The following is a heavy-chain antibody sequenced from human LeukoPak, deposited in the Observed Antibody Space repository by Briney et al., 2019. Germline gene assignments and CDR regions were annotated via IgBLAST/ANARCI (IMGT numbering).Heavy chain of an antibody. CDR3: ARELGGIAARQVGMDV. CDR2: ISPYNGNT. V-gene: IGHV1-18*01. Sequence: VSVKVSCKASGYTFTDYGVSWVRQAPGQGLEWMGWISPYNGNTNYAQKLQGRVTMSTDTSTSTAYMELRSLGSDDTAVYYCARELGGIAARQVGMDVWGQGTTVTVSS. D-gene: IGHD6-6*01. CDR1: GYTFTDYG. J-gene: IGHJ6*02.